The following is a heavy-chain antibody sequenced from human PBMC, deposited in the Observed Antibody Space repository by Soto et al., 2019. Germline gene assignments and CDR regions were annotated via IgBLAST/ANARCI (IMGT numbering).Heavy chain of an antibody. J-gene: IGHJ4*02. CDR1: GGSVSSGSYY. CDR3: ARDYGPDYYDSGVYYYVGY. Sequence: PSETLSLTCTVSGGSVSSGSYYWSWIRQPPGKGLEWIGYIYYSGSTNYNPSLKSRVTISVDTSKNQFSLKLSSVTAADTAVYYCARDYGPDYYDSGVYYYVGYWGQGTLVTVSS. D-gene: IGHD3-22*01. CDR2: IYYSGST. V-gene: IGHV4-61*01.